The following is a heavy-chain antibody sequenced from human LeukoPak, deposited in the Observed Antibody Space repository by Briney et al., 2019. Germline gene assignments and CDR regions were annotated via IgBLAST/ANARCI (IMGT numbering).Heavy chain of an antibody. D-gene: IGHD6-19*01. J-gene: IGHJ4*02. CDR2: ISWNSGSI. Sequence: GGSLRLSCAASGFTFDDYAMHWVRQAPGKGLEWVSGISWNSGSIGYADSVKGRFTISRDNAKNSLYLQMNSLRAEDTALYYCAKDIGIAVAGPAGYWGQGTLVTVSS. V-gene: IGHV3-9*01. CDR1: GFTFDDYA. CDR3: AKDIGIAVAGPAGY.